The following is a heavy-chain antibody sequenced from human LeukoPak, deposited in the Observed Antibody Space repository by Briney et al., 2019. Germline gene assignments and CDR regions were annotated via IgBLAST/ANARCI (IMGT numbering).Heavy chain of an antibody. V-gene: IGHV3-30-3*01. D-gene: IGHD3-10*01. CDR2: ISYDGSNK. J-gene: IGHJ4*02. CDR1: GYTFSTYA. CDR3: ARTTTPHYYGSGSYALGY. Sequence: GGSLRLSCAASGYTFSTYAMHWVRQGPGKGLEWVAVISYDGSNKYYADSVKGRFTISRDNSKNTLYLQMSSLSAEDTAVYYCARTTTPHYYGSGSYALGYWGQGTLVTVPS.